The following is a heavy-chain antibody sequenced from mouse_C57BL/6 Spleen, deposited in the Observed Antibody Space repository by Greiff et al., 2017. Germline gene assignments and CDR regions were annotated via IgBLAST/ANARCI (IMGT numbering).Heavy chain of an antibody. V-gene: IGHV1-53*01. D-gene: IGHD2-5*01. Sequence: QVQLQQPGTELVKPGASVKLSCKASGYTFTSYWMHWVKQRPGQGLEWIGNINPSNGGTNYNEKFKSKATLTADKSSSTAYLQLSSLTSADSAVYYCARNAYYSSYVAMDYWGQGTSVTVSS. CDR1: GYTFTSYW. CDR2: INPSNGGT. J-gene: IGHJ4*01. CDR3: ARNAYYSSYVAMDY.